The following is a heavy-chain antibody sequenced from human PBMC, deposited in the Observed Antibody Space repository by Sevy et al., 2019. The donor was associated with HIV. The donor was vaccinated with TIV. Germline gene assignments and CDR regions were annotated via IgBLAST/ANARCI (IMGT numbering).Heavy chain of an antibody. Sequence: GSLRLSCAASGFTFSSYDMHWVRQATGKGLEWVSAIGTAGDTYYPGSVKGRFTISRENAKNSLYLQMNSLRAGDTAVYYCARGYLGYYFDYWGQGTLVTVSS. J-gene: IGHJ4*02. D-gene: IGHD5-18*01. CDR2: IGTAGDT. CDR1: GFTFSSYD. CDR3: ARGYLGYYFDY. V-gene: IGHV3-13*01.